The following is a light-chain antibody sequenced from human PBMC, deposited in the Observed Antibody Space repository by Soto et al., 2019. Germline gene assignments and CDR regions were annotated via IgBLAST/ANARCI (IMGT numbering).Light chain of an antibody. V-gene: IGLV2-8*01. J-gene: IGLJ2*01. Sequence: QSALTQPPSASGSPGQSVTISCTGTSSDVGGSYYVSWYQQHPGKAPKLMIYEVSKRPSGVPDRFSGSKSGNTASLTVSGLQTEDEADYYCSSYAGSNNVVFGGGTKLTVL. CDR3: SSYAGSNNVV. CDR1: SSDVGGSYY. CDR2: EVS.